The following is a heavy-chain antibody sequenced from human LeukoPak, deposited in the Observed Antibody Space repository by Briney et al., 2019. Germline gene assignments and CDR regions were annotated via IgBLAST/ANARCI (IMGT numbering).Heavy chain of an antibody. CDR3: ARGPNYYDSSGYYDFDY. V-gene: IGHV3-11*04. Sequence: PGGSLRLSCAASGFTFSDYYMSWIRQAPGKGLEWVSYISSGGSTIYYADSVKGRFTISRDNAKNSLYLQMNSLRAEDTAVYYCARGPNYYDSSGYYDFDYWGQGTLVTVSS. J-gene: IGHJ4*02. CDR2: ISSGGSTI. CDR1: GFTFSDYY. D-gene: IGHD3-22*01.